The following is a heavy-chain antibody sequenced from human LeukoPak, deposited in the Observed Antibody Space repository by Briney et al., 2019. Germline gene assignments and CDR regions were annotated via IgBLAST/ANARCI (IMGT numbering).Heavy chain of an antibody. D-gene: IGHD4-23*01. CDR3: ARDLTTGVFDY. J-gene: IGHJ4*02. Sequence: GGSLRLSCAASGFTFSSYSMNWVRQAPGKGLEWVSYISSSSTIYYADSVKGRFTISRDNAKNSLYLQMNSLRAEDTAVYYCARDLTTGVFDYWGQGTLVTVSS. V-gene: IGHV3-48*01. CDR1: GFTFSSYS. CDR2: ISSSSTI.